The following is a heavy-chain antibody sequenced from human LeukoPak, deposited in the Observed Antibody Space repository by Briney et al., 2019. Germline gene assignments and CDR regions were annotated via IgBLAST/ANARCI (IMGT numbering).Heavy chain of an antibody. CDR2: ISGSGGST. J-gene: IGHJ4*02. CDR3: AKSKAEYCSAGICYSGSDY. CDR1: GFTFSSYA. V-gene: IGHV3-23*01. Sequence: QPGGSLRLSCAASGFTFSSYAMSWVRQAPGKGLEWVSAISGSGGSTYYADSVKGRFTISRDNSKNTLYLQMNSLRAEDAAVYYCAKSKAEYCSAGICYSGSDYWGQGTLVTVSS. D-gene: IGHD2-15*01.